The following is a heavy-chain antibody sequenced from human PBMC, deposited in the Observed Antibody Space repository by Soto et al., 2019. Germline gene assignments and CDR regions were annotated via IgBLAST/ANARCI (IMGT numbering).Heavy chain of an antibody. J-gene: IGHJ6*02. CDR3: ARAPYSHYVVYYYYYGMDV. Sequence: QVQLVQSGAEVKKPGASVKVSCKASGYTFTSYGISWVRQAPGQGLEWMGWISAYNGNTNYAQKLQGRVTMTTDTSTSTAYMELRSLRSDDTAVYYCARAPYSHYVVYYYYYGMDVWGQGTTVTVSS. D-gene: IGHD4-4*01. CDR2: ISAYNGNT. CDR1: GYTFTSYG. V-gene: IGHV1-18*01.